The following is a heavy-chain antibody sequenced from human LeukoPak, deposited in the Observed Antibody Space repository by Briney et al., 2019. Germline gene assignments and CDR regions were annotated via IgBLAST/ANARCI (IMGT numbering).Heavy chain of an antibody. D-gene: IGHD6-13*01. CDR1: GFTFTSYA. Sequence: GGSLRLSCAASGFTFTSYAMSWVRQAPGKGLEWVSAISGSGANTYYADSVKGRFTISRDNSKDTLYLEMNSLRAEDTAVYYXXXXRDSSSRTGFDYWGQGTLVPVSS. CDR2: ISGSGANT. V-gene: IGHV3-23*01. J-gene: IGHJ4*02. CDR3: XXXRDSSSRTGFDY.